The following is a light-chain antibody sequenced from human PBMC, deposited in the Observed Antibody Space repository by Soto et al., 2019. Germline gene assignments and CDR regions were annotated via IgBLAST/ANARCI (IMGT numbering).Light chain of an antibody. CDR1: SNDVGAYNY. V-gene: IGLV2-11*01. Sequence: QSALAQPASVSGSFGQSVLISCTGTSNDVGAYNYVSWYQQHPGRAPKLVIYDVFKRPSGIPARFSGSKSGNTASLTISGLQAEDEADYFCCSYAVRDTFYVFGTGTKVTVL. CDR2: DVF. J-gene: IGLJ1*01. CDR3: CSYAVRDTFYV.